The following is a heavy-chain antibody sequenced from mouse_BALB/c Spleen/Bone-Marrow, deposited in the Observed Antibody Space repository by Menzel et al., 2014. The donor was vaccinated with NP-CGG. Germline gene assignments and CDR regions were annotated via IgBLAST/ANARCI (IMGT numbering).Heavy chain of an antibody. V-gene: IGHV1S56*01. J-gene: IGHJ3*01. CDR2: IYPGNVNT. CDR3: ARDDYAY. D-gene: IGHD2-4*01. CDR1: GYTFTSYY. Sequence: QVQLKESGPELVKPGASVRISCKASGYTFTSYYIHWVKQRPGQGLEWVGWIYPGNVNTKYNEKFKGKATLTADKSSSIAYMQLSSLTSEDSAVYFCARDDYAYWGQGTLVTVSA.